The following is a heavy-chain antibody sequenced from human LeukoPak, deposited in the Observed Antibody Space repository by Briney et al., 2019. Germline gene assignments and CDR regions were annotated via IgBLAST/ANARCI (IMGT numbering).Heavy chain of an antibody. V-gene: IGHV4-34*01. Sequence: TSETLSLTCAVYGGSFRGYYWSWIRQPPGKGLEWIGEINHSGSTNYNPSLKSRVTISVDTSKNQFSLKLSSVTAADTAVYYCARGRIFGVVISLFFDYWGQGTLVTVSS. D-gene: IGHD3-3*01. CDR2: INHSGST. J-gene: IGHJ4*02. CDR3: ARGRIFGVVISLFFDY. CDR1: GGSFRGYY.